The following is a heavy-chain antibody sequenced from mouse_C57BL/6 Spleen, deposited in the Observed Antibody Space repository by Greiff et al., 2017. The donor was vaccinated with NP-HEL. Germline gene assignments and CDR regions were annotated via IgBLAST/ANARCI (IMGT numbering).Heavy chain of an antibody. D-gene: IGHD2-4*01. CDR1: GYTFTDYE. V-gene: IGHV1-15*01. J-gene: IGHJ3*01. Sequence: QVHVKQSGAELVRPGASVTLSCKASGYTFTDYEMHWVKQTPVHGLEWIGAIDPETGGTAYNQKFKGKAILTADKSSSTAYMELRSLTSEDSAVYYCTRSSYDYGGAYWGQGTLVTVSA. CDR2: IDPETGGT. CDR3: TRSSYDYGGAY.